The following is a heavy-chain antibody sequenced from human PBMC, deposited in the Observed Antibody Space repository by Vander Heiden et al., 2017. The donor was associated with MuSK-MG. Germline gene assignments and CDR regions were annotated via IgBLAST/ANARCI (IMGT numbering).Heavy chain of an antibody. CDR2: IYYSGST. Sequence: GLEWIGYIYYSGSTNYNPSLKSRVTISVDTSKNQFPLKLSSVTAADTAVYYCASTHSYYYYYMDVWGKGTTVTVSS. J-gene: IGHJ6*03. CDR3: ASTHSYYYYYMDV. V-gene: IGHV4-59*01.